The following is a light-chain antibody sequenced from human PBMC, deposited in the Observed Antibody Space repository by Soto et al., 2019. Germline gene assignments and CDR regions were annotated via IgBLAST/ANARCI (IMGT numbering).Light chain of an antibody. CDR2: DVS. Sequence: QSVLTQPASVSGSPGQSITISCTGTSSDVGGYNYVSWYQQLPGKAPRLMIFDVSYRPSGVSNRFSGSKSGNTASLTISGLQAEDEADYYCTSYTTNTTLVLGGGTKLTVL. J-gene: IGLJ3*02. CDR3: TSYTTNTTLV. V-gene: IGLV2-14*03. CDR1: SSDVGGYNY.